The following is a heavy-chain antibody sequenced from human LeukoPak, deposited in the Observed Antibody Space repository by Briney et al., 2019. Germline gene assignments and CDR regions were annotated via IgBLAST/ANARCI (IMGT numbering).Heavy chain of an antibody. V-gene: IGHV4-39*01. J-gene: IGHJ5*02. Sequence: PSETLSLTCTVSGGSISSSSYYWGWIRQPPGKGLEWIGSIYYSGSTYYNPSLKSRVTISVDTSKNQFSLKLSSVTAADTAVYYCARQRMTGTTCWFDPWGQGTLVTVSS. CDR3: ARQRMTGTTCWFDP. CDR2: IYYSGST. D-gene: IGHD1-7*01. CDR1: GGSISSSSYY.